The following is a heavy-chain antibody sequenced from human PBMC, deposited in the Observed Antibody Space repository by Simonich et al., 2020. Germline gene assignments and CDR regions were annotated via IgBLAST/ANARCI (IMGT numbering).Heavy chain of an antibody. CDR2: INRDGRST. Sequence: EVQLVESGGGLVQPGGSLRLSCAASGFTFSSYWMHWVRQAPGQGLGWVASINRDGRSTSYADSVKGRFTISRDNAKNTLYLQMNRLRAEDTAVYYCARDYSNYDAFDIWGQGTMVTVSS. J-gene: IGHJ3*02. V-gene: IGHV3-74*01. CDR3: ARDYSNYDAFDI. D-gene: IGHD4-4*01. CDR1: GFTFSSYW.